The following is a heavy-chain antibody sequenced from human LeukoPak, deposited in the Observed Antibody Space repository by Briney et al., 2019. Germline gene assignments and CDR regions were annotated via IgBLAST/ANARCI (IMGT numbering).Heavy chain of an antibody. CDR2: INPNSGGT. Sequence: VASVKVSCKASGYTFTGYYMHWVRQAPGQGLEWMGWINPNSGGTNYAQKFQGRVTMTRDTSISTAYMELSRLRSDDTAVYYCARDLNYDILTGYDLYYYYYMDVWGKGTTVTVSS. CDR3: ARDLNYDILTGYDLYYYYYMDV. D-gene: IGHD3-9*01. J-gene: IGHJ6*03. V-gene: IGHV1-2*02. CDR1: GYTFTGYY.